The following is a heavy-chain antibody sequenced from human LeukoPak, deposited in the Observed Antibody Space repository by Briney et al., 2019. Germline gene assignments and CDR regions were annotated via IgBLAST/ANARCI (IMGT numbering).Heavy chain of an antibody. CDR3: AKEAGANVRQIDY. Sequence: GGSLRLSCAASGFTFSSYAMSWVRQAPGKGLEWVSVVSGSGGSTNYADSVKGRFTISRDNSKNTLYLQINSLRADDTAVYYCAKEAGANVRQIDYWGQGTLVTVSS. J-gene: IGHJ4*02. CDR2: VSGSGGST. D-gene: IGHD1-26*01. CDR1: GFTFSSYA. V-gene: IGHV3-23*01.